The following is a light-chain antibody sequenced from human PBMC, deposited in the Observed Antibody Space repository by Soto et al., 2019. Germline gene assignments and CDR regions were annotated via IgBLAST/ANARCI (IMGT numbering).Light chain of an antibody. Sequence: EIVMTQSPATLSVSPGERATLSCRASQSVSSNLAWYQQKPGQAPRLLIYGASTRATGIPARFSGSGSGTEFTLTISSLQSEDFALYYCQQYGNSPITFGQGTRLEIK. J-gene: IGKJ5*01. CDR1: QSVSSN. CDR3: QQYGNSPIT. V-gene: IGKV3-15*01. CDR2: GAS.